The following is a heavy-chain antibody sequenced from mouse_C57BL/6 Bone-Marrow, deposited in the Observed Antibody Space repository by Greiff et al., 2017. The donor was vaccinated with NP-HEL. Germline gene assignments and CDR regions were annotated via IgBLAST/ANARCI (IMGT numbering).Heavy chain of an antibody. V-gene: IGHV1-72*01. CDR2: IDPNSGGT. D-gene: IGHD1-1*01. Sequence: QVPLQQPGAELVKPGASVKLSCKASGYTFTSYWMHWVKQRPGRGLEWIGRIDPNSGGTKYNEKFKSKATLTVDKPSSTAYMQLSSLTSEDSAVYYCARTLITTVVAPFDDWGQGTTLTVSS. J-gene: IGHJ2*01. CDR1: GYTFTSYW. CDR3: ARTLITTVVAPFDD.